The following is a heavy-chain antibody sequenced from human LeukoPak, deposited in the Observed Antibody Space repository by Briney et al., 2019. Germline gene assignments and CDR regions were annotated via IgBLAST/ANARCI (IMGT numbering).Heavy chain of an antibody. CDR1: GFRFSSYA. D-gene: IGHD3-22*01. Sequence: GGSLRLFCAASGFRFSSYAMSWVRQAPGKGLEWVSAISGSGVSTYYADSVKGRFTVSRDNSKNTLYLQMSSLRAEDTAVYYCAKDGTMIVVVTHFDYWGQGTLVTVSS. V-gene: IGHV3-23*01. CDR2: ISGSGVST. J-gene: IGHJ4*02. CDR3: AKDGTMIVVVTHFDY.